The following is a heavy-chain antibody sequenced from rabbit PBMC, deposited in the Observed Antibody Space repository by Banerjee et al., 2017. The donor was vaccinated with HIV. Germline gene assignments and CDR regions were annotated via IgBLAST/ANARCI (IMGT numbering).Heavy chain of an antibody. J-gene: IGHJ4*01. CDR3: ARDRDWTLDL. CDR2: INTSSGST. CDR1: GFDFSSNA. V-gene: IGHV1S45*01. D-gene: IGHD4-2*01. Sequence: QEQLVESGGGLVQPEGSLTLTCKASGFDFSSNAMCWVRQAPGKGLEWIACINTSSGSTVYATWAKGRFTISRTSSTTVALQMTSLTAADTATYFCARDRDWTLDLWGPGTLVTVS.